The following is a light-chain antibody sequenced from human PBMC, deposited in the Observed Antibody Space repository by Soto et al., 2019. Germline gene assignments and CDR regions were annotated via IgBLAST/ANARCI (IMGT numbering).Light chain of an antibody. CDR3: CSYAGNNALV. Sequence: LTQPASVSGSRGQSITISCTGTSNNVGSYNFVSWYRQYPGKAPELIIYEVSQRPSTFFNRFSGSKSGNTASLTISGLQSDDEADYYCCSYAGNNALVFGGGTKVTVL. CDR1: SNNVGSYNF. CDR2: EVS. J-gene: IGLJ3*02. V-gene: IGLV2-23*02.